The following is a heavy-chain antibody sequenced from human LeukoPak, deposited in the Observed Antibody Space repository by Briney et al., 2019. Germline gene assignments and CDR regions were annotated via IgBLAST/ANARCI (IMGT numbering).Heavy chain of an antibody. D-gene: IGHD6-13*01. J-gene: IGHJ6*04. Sequence: GGSLRLSCAASGFTVSSNYMSWVRQAPGKGLEWVSVIYSGGSTYYADSVKGRFTISRHNSKNTLYLQMNSLRAEDTAVYYCARWSAAAGLFYYYYGMDVWGRGTTVTVSS. CDR2: IYSGGST. CDR1: GFTVSSNY. V-gene: IGHV3-53*04. CDR3: ARWSAAAGLFYYYYGMDV.